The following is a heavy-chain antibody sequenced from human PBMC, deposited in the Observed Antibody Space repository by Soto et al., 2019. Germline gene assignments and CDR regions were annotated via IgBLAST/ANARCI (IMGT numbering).Heavy chain of an antibody. J-gene: IGHJ3*02. V-gene: IGHV3-30*18. CDR3: AKEGRAYCGGDCDALDI. Sequence: QVQLVESGGGVVQPGRSLRLSCAASGFTFSSYGMHWVRQAPGKGLEWVAVISYDGSNKYYADSVKGRFTISRDNSKNTLYLQMNSLRAEDTAVYYCAKEGRAYCGGDCDALDIWGQGTMVTVSS. CDR1: GFTFSSYG. CDR2: ISYDGSNK. D-gene: IGHD2-21*02.